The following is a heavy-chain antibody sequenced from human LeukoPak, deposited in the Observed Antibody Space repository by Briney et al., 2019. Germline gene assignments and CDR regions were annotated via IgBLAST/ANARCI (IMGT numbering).Heavy chain of an antibody. CDR3: ARDMTITGADDY. V-gene: IGHV3-48*03. D-gene: IGHD6-13*01. J-gene: IGHJ4*02. CDR2: IDGSGTTI. CDR1: GFTFSDHP. Sequence: GGSLRLSCAASGFTFSDHPMTWVRQAPGKGLQWVSYIDGSGTTIYYAESVKGRFTISRDNAKNSLYLQMNGLRAEDTALYYCARDMTITGADDYWGQGTRVTVSS.